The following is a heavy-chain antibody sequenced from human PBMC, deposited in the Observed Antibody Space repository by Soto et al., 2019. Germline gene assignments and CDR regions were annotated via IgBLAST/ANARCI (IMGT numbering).Heavy chain of an antibody. CDR3: ARDYDSSGYSYYYYGMDV. Sequence: SVKVSCKASGGTFSSYAISWVRQAPGQGLEWMGGIIPIFGTANYAQKFQGRVTITADESTSTAYMELSSLRSEDTAVYYCARDYDSSGYSYYYYGMDVWGQGTTVTVSS. J-gene: IGHJ6*02. D-gene: IGHD3-22*01. CDR2: IIPIFGTA. V-gene: IGHV1-69*13. CDR1: GGTFSSYA.